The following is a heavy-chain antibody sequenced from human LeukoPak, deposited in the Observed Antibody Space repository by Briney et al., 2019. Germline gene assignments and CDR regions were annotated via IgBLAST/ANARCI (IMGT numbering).Heavy chain of an antibody. Sequence: GGSLRLSCAASGFTFSSYSMNWVRQAPGKGLEWVSSISSSSSYIYYADSVKGRFTISRDNAKNSLYLQMNSLRAEDTAVYYCARDALYSNYVLGDFYYYYMDVWGKGTTVTVSS. D-gene: IGHD4-11*01. CDR1: GFTFSSYS. CDR3: ARDALYSNYVLGDFYYYYMDV. J-gene: IGHJ6*03. CDR2: ISSSSSYI. V-gene: IGHV3-21*01.